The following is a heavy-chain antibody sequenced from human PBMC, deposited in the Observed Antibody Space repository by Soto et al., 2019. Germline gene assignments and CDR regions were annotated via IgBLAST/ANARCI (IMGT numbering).Heavy chain of an antibody. D-gene: IGHD2-8*02. J-gene: IGHJ4*02. CDR2: VYYTGST. CDR1: GGPLSGYY. CDR3: ARSVTVPGAHIDY. V-gene: IGHV4-59*01. Sequence: PSVTLSLTCSVSGGPLSGYYWSWIRQAPGKGLEWLGYVYYTGSTNYSPSLRSRVSISVDTSKNKFSLRLSSVTAADPAVYFCARSVTVPGAHIDYWGQGTQVTVSS.